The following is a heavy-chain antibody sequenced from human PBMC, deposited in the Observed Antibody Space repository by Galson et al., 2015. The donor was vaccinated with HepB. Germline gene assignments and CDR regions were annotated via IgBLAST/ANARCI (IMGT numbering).Heavy chain of an antibody. Sequence: CAISGDSVSSNSAVWNWIRQSPSRGLEWLGRTSYRSKWYNDYAVSVKSRITFNLDTSKNQLSLQLNSVTPEDTGVYYCVRAAGGPYYFDYWGQGTLVTVSS. CDR2: TSYRSKWYN. CDR1: GDSVSSNSAV. V-gene: IGHV6-1*01. CDR3: VRAAGGPYYFDY. J-gene: IGHJ4*02. D-gene: IGHD2-15*01.